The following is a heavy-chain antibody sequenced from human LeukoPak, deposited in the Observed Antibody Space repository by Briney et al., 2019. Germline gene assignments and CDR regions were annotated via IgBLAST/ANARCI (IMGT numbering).Heavy chain of an antibody. Sequence: ASVKVSCKASGYTFTSYGISWVRQAPGQGLEWMGWISACNGNTNYAQKLQGRVTMTTDTSTSTAYMELRSLRSDDTAVYYCARGGWFGEFQAYFDYWGQGTLVTVSS. CDR3: ARGGWFGEFQAYFDY. CDR2: ISACNGNT. J-gene: IGHJ4*02. D-gene: IGHD3-10*01. V-gene: IGHV1-18*01. CDR1: GYTFTSYG.